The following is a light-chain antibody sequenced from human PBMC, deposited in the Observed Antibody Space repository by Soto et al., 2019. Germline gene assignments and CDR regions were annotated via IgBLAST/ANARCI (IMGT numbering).Light chain of an antibody. Sequence: VLTLSPGTLSLSPGERATLSCRASQSISNTHLAWYQQKPGQAPRLLIFGASIRATSSPARFCGSGSGTDFTLTITRLVPEDFAVYYCRLYCSSRLLTFGQGTRLDIK. CDR1: QSISNTH. J-gene: IGKJ5*01. CDR3: RLYCSSRLLT. CDR2: GAS. V-gene: IGKV3-20*01.